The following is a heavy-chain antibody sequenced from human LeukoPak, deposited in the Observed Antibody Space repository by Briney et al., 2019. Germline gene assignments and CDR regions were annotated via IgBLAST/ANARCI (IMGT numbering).Heavy chain of an antibody. D-gene: IGHD4-11*01. J-gene: IGHJ6*02. CDR3: AKGYDYSNNYYYYYAMDV. V-gene: IGHV3-23*01. CDR1: GFTFSSYA. Sequence: PGGSLRLSCAASGFTFSSYAMNWVRQAPGKGLEWVSGISGSGGSTYYADSVKGRFTISRDNSKNTLSLQMNSLRADDTALYYCAKGYDYSNNYYYYYAMDVWGQGTTVTVSS. CDR2: ISGSGGST.